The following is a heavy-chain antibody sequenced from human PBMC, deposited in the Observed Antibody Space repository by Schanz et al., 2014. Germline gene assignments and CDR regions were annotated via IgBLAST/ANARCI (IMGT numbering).Heavy chain of an antibody. CDR2: IKSDGSST. CDR1: GFTFSSYW. CDR3: AKGRFGELSAFDI. J-gene: IGHJ3*02. V-gene: IGHV3-74*02. D-gene: IGHD3-10*01. Sequence: EVQLLESGGGLVQPGGSLRLSCAASGFTFSSYWMHWVRQVPGKGLVWVSRIKSDGSSTSYADSVKGRFIISRDNAKNTLYLQMNSLRAEDTAVYYCAKGRFGELSAFDIWGQGTMVTVSS.